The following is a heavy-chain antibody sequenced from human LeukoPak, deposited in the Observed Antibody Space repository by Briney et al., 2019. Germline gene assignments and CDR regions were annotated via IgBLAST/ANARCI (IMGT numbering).Heavy chain of an antibody. CDR2: FYYSGST. Sequence: SETLSLTCTVSGGSISSYYWSWIRHPPGEGLEWIGYFYYSGSTSYNPSLKRRVTISVDTSKKQFSLKLSSVTAADTAVYYCARLYCGGVTCYSGFDYWGQGTLVSVSS. D-gene: IGHD2-15*01. V-gene: IGHV4-59*08. J-gene: IGHJ4*02. CDR3: ARLYCGGVTCYSGFDY. CDR1: GGSISSYY.